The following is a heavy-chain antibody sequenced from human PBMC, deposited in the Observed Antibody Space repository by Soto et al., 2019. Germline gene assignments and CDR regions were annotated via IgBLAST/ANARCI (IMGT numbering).Heavy chain of an antibody. CDR3: ARRITMVRGPYYYYALDV. V-gene: IGHV3-48*02. D-gene: IGHD3-10*01. CDR2: ITSTSSTK. Sequence: PGGSLRLSCAASGFTFSSDAMNWVRQAPGKGLEWLSYITSTSSTKSYADSVKGRFTISRDNAKNSLYLQMNSLRDEDTAVYYCARRITMVRGPYYYYALDVWGQGTTVTVSS. J-gene: IGHJ6*02. CDR1: GFTFSSDA.